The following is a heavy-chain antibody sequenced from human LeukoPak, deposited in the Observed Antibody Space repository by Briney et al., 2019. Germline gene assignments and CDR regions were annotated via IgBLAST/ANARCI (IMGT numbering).Heavy chain of an antibody. CDR1: GFTFSSYA. CDR2: IRYDGSNK. Sequence: GGSLRLSCAASGFTFSSYAMSWVRQAPGKGLEWVAFIRYDGSNKYYADSVKGRFTISRDNSKNTLYLQMNSLRVEDTAVYYCAKDMDYYGSGREPIVLGWGQGTLVTVSS. V-gene: IGHV3-30*02. D-gene: IGHD3-10*01. J-gene: IGHJ4*02. CDR3: AKDMDYYGSGREPIVLG.